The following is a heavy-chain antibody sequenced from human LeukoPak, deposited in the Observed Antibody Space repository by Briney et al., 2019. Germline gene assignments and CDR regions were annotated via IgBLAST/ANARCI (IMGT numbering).Heavy chain of an antibody. CDR2: IYHSGST. CDR3: ARDSGSGSKYYFDY. D-gene: IGHD3-10*01. V-gene: IGHV4-30-2*01. Sequence: SQTLSLTCAVSGGSISSGGYSWSWIRQPPGKGLEWIGYIYHSGSTYYNPSLKSRVTISVDRSKNQFSLRLSSVTAADTAVYYCARDSGSGSKYYFDYWGQGTLVTVSS. J-gene: IGHJ4*02. CDR1: GGSISSGGYS.